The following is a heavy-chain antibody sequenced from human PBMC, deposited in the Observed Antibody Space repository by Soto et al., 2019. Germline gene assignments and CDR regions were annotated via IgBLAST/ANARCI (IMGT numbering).Heavy chain of an antibody. CDR1: VFSFSVYG. J-gene: IGHJ4*02. CDR2: IWYDASKQ. CDR3: AAWAEGATEVH. Sequence: GGSLRLSCETSVFSFSVYGMHWFRQAPGKGLEWVAVIWYDASKQFYAASVEGRFTISRDNSKAILYLQMNSLRAEDTAVYYCAAWAEGATEVHWGQGTLVTVSS. D-gene: IGHD2-15*01. V-gene: IGHV3-33*01.